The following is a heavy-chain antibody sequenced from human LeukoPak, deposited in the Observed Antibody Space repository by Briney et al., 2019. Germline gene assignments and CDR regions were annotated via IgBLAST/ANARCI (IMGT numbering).Heavy chain of an antibody. CDR1: GFTFSSYG. CDR3: ARETSYYYDSSGYRLTDY. CDR2: IWYDGSNK. J-gene: IGHJ4*02. D-gene: IGHD3-22*01. Sequence: GGSLRLSCAASGFTFSSYGMHWVHQAPGKGLEWVAVIWYDGSNKYYADSVKGRFTISRDNSKNTLYLQMNSLRAEDTAVYYCARETSYYYDSSGYRLTDYWGQGTLVTVSS. V-gene: IGHV3-33*01.